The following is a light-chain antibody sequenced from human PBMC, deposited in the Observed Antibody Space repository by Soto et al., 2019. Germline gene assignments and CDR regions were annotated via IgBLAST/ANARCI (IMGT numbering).Light chain of an antibody. CDR3: QQDGSSPYT. CDR2: GAT. V-gene: IGKV3-20*01. CDR1: QSVSSTY. J-gene: IGKJ2*01. Sequence: EIVLTQSPGTLSLSPGERATLSCRASQSVSSTYLAWYQQKPGQAPRLLIYGATIRATGVPDRFSGSGSGTDFTLTISRLEPEDFAVDYCQQDGSSPYTFGQGTKLEIK.